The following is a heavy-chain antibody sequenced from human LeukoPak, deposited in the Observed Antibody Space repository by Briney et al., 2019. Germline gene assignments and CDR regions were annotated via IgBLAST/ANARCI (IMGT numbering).Heavy chain of an antibody. Sequence: SETLSLNCTVSGGSISSYYWSWIRQPPGKGLEWIGYIYTSGSTNYNPSLKSRVTISVDTSKNQFSLKLSSVTAADTAVYYCARVWVDSSPIGSYYYYYMDVWGKGTTVTVSS. CDR3: ARVWVDSSPIGSYYYYYMDV. J-gene: IGHJ6*03. CDR2: IYTSGST. V-gene: IGHV4-4*09. D-gene: IGHD6-13*01. CDR1: GGSISSYY.